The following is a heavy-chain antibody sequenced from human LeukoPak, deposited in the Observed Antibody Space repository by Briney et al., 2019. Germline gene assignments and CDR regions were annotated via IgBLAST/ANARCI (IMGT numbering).Heavy chain of an antibody. Sequence: ASVKVSCKASGYTFTGYYMHWVRQAPGQGLEWMGWINPNSGGTNYAQKFRGRVTMTRDTSISTAYMELSRLRSDDTAVYYCARGNIVVVREYYFDYWGQGTLVTVSS. CDR2: INPNSGGT. J-gene: IGHJ4*02. V-gene: IGHV1-2*02. CDR1: GYTFTGYY. D-gene: IGHD2-2*01. CDR3: ARGNIVVVREYYFDY.